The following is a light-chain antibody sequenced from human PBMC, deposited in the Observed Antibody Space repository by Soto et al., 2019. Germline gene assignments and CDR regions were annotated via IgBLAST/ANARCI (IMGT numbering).Light chain of an antibody. CDR3: QQYNSYSVT. V-gene: IGKV1-5*01. Sequence: DIQMTQSPSTLSASVGDRVTITCRASQSISSWLAWYQQKPGKAPKLLIYDASSLESGVPSRFSGSGSGTEFTLTISSLQPEDFATYYCQQYNSYSVTFGGGTKVEIK. CDR1: QSISSW. CDR2: DAS. J-gene: IGKJ4*01.